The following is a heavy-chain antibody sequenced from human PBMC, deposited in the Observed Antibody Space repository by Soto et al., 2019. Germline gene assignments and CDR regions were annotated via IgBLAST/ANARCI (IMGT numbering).Heavy chain of an antibody. V-gene: IGHV4-34*01. D-gene: IGHD3-10*01. J-gene: IGHJ4*02. CDR1: GGSFSGYY. CDR2: INHSGST. CDR3: ARGRHYSFDY. Sequence: QVQLQQWGAGLLKPSETLSLTCAVYGGSFSGYYWSWIRQPPGKGLEWIGEINHSGSTNYNPSLKSRVTISVDTSKNQFSLKLSSVTAADTAVYYCARGRHYSFDYWGQGTLVTVSS.